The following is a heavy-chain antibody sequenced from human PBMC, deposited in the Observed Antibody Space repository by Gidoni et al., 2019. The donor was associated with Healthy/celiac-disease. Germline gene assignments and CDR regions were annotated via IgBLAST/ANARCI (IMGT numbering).Heavy chain of an antibody. V-gene: IGHV2-5*02. CDR2: IYWDDDK. J-gene: IGHJ5*02. CDR1: GFSLSTSGVG. Sequence: QITLKESGPTLVKPTQTLTLTCTFSGFSLSTSGVGVGGIRQPPGKALEWLALIYWDDDKRYSPSLKSRLTITKDTSKNQVVLTMTNMDPVDTAPYYCAHSITMVRGVFIDCLFDPWGQGTLVTVSS. CDR3: AHSITMVRGVFIDCLFDP. D-gene: IGHD3-10*01.